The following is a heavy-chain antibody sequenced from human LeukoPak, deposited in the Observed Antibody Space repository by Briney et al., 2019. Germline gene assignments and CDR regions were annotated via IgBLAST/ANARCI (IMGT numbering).Heavy chain of an antibody. V-gene: IGHV3-7*01. D-gene: IGHD6-13*01. CDR3: PRDLVFEGIAVASSD. CDR2: IKEDGSEK. J-gene: IGHJ4*02. CDR1: GFTFSNYW. Sequence: GGSLRLSCAASGFTFSNYWMSWVRQAPGKGLEWVANIKEDGSEKYYVDSVKGRFTISRGNAKNSLYLKMNSVRAEDTAVYYCPRDLVFEGIAVASSDWGQGALVTVSS.